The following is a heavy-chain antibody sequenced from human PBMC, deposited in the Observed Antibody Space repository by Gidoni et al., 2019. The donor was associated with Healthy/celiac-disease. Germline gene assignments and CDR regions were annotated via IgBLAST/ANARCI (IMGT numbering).Heavy chain of an antibody. CDR2: IYTSGST. J-gene: IGHJ6*02. V-gene: IGHV4-4*07. Sequence: QVQLQESGPGLVKPSETLSITCTVSGGSISSDYWSWIRQPAGKGLEWIGRIYTSGSTNDNPSLKSRVTMSVDTSKNQFSLKLSSVTAADTAVYYCARDWVWVYYDILTGYRNDYYGMDVWGQGTTVTVSS. CDR1: GGSISSDY. D-gene: IGHD3-9*01. CDR3: ARDWVWVYYDILTGYRNDYYGMDV.